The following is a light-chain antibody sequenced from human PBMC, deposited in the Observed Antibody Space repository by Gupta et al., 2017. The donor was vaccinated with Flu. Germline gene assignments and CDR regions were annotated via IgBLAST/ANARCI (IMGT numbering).Light chain of an antibody. Sequence: TIACTGTTSDFGSYNAVFGYHQRPATATPLMMIYDSNQPSGISHRFSCATYCDKASPMVCGRHAEDDADYYCCSKINGRTLGAVFGGGTNLTVL. CDR2: YDS. CDR3: CSKINGRTLGAV. CDR1: TSDFGSYNA. V-gene: IGLV2-14*04. J-gene: IGLJ2*01.